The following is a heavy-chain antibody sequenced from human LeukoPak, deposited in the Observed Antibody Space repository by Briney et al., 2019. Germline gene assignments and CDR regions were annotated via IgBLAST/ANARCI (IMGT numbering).Heavy chain of an antibody. J-gene: IGHJ4*02. Sequence: ASVKVSCKASGGTVSRYPISWVRQAPGQGLEWMGWINPNSGGTNYAQKFQGRVTMTRDTSISTAYMELSRLRSDDTAVYYCARASTPRVIASFDYWGQGSLSPSPQ. CDR2: INPNSGGT. D-gene: IGHD2-21*01. CDR1: GGTVSRYP. V-gene: IGHV1-2*02. CDR3: ARASTPRVIASFDY.